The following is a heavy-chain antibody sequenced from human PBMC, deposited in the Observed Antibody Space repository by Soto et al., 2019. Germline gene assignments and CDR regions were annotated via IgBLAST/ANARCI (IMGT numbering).Heavy chain of an antibody. Sequence: EVQLVESGGGLVQPGGSLKLSCAASGFTFSGSAMHWVRQASGKGLEWVGRIRSKANSYATAYAASVKGRFTISRDDSKSTADLQMNSLKTEDTAVYYCTGAAAGTSDYYYYGMDVWGQGTTVTVSS. CDR3: TGAAAGTSDYYYYGMDV. CDR1: GFTFSGSA. CDR2: IRSKANSYAT. V-gene: IGHV3-73*01. J-gene: IGHJ6*02. D-gene: IGHD6-13*01.